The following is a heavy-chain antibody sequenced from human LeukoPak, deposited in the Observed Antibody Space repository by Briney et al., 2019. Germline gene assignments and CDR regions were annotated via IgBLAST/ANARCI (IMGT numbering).Heavy chain of an antibody. CDR2: INHSGST. V-gene: IGHV4-34*01. CDR3: ARPWIQLWLGNDAFDI. J-gene: IGHJ3*02. CDR1: GGSFSGYY. D-gene: IGHD5-18*01. Sequence: SETLSLTCAVYGGSFSGYYWSWIRQPPGKGLEWIGEINHSGSTNYNPSLKSRVTISVDTSKNQFSLKLSSVTAADTAVYYCARPWIQLWLGNDAFDIWGQATMVTVSS.